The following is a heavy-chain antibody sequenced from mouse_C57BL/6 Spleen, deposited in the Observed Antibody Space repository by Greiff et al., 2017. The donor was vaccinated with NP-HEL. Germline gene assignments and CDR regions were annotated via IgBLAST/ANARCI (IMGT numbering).Heavy chain of an antibody. CDR3: ARRVLYDYDEKGFDY. V-gene: IGHV1-54*01. Sequence: QVQLKQSGAELVRPGTSVKVSCKASGYAFTNYLIEWVKQRPGQGLEWIGVINPGSGGTNYNEKFKGKATLTADKSSSTAYMQLSSLTSEDSAVYFCARRVLYDYDEKGFDYWGQGTTLTVSS. D-gene: IGHD2-4*01. J-gene: IGHJ2*01. CDR1: GYAFTNYL. CDR2: INPGSGGT.